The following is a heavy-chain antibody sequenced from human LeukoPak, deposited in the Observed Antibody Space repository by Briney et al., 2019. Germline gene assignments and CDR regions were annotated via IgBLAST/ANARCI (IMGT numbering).Heavy chain of an antibody. CDR3: ARQLEYYPRDY. CDR2: ISYDGSNK. Sequence: GGYLRLSCAAPGFTFSSYAMHWVRQAPGKGLGWVAVISYDGSNKYYADSVKGRFTISRDNSKNTLYLQMNSLRAEDTAVYYCARQLEYYPRDYWGQETLVTVSS. CDR1: GFTFSSYA. J-gene: IGHJ4*02. V-gene: IGHV3-30*04. D-gene: IGHD3-10*01.